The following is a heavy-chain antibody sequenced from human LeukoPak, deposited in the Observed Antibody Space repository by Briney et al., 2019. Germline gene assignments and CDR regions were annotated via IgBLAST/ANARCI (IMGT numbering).Heavy chain of an antibody. Sequence: ASVKVSCKASGYTFTSYDINWVRQATGQGLEWMGWMNPNSGNTGYAQKFQGRVTMTRNTSISTAYMELSSLRSEDTAVYYCARSLWMTTVTIGAFDIWGQGTMVTVSS. J-gene: IGHJ3*02. V-gene: IGHV1-8*01. CDR1: GYTFTSYD. CDR3: ARSLWMTTVTIGAFDI. CDR2: MNPNSGNT. D-gene: IGHD4-17*01.